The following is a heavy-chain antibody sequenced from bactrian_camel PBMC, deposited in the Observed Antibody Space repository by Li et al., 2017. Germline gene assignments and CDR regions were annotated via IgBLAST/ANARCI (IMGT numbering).Heavy chain of an antibody. Sequence: QVQLVESGGDSVQAGGSLRLTCDAIGYPYNSDNCMAWFRQAPGKKREGVAALSIVEDRPYYADSVKGRFTISRDNAKSTVNLRMNSLKPEDTAVYYCARGGMNWFHYIDYWGQGTQVTVS. CDR1: GYPYNSDNC. V-gene: IGHV3S1*01. J-gene: IGHJ4*01. CDR3: ARGGMNWFHYIDY. CDR2: LSIVEDRP. D-gene: IGHD7*01.